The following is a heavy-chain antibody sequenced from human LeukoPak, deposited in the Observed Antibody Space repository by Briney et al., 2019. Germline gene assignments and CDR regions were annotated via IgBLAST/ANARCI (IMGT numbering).Heavy chain of an antibody. J-gene: IGHJ3*02. CDR3: ARDNGVVPAAIDAFDI. CDR2: VYYSGVT. Sequence: PSETLSLTCTVSGGSTGSDYWSWIRQPPGKGLEWIAYVYYSGVTSYNPSLKRRVAISIDTSKNQFSLKLSSVTAADTAVYYCARDNGVVPAAIDAFDIWGQGTMVTVSS. CDR1: GGSTGSDY. V-gene: IGHV4-59*12. D-gene: IGHD2-2*01.